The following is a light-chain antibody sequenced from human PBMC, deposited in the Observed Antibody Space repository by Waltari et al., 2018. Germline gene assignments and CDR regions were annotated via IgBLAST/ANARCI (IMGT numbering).Light chain of an antibody. Sequence: IQLTQSPSSLSASVGDRVTITCRASQGISSYLRWYQQKPGKAPKLLIYEASTLQSGVPSRFSGSGSGTDFTLIISSLQPEDFATYFCQQLSTYPLTFGGGTKVETK. CDR2: EAS. V-gene: IGKV1-9*01. J-gene: IGKJ4*01. CDR3: QQLSTYPLT. CDR1: QGISSY.